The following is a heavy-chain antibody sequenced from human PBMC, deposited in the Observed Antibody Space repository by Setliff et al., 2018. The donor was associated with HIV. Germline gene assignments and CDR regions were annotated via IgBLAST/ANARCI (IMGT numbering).Heavy chain of an antibody. CDR3: ARESGSYPYRVLQH. CDR2: IYHSGST. CDR1: GGSISGSSYY. D-gene: IGHD1-26*01. V-gene: IGHV4-39*07. J-gene: IGHJ1*01. Sequence: SETLSLTCTVSGGSISGSSYYWGWVRQPPGKGLEWIGDIYHSGSTNYNPSLKSRVTISVDKSKNHFSLNRNSGTAADTSVYYCARESGSYPYRVLQHWGQGTLVTVSS.